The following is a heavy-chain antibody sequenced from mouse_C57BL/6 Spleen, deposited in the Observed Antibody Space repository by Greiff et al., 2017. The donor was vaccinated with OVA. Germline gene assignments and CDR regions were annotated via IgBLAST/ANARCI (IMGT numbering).Heavy chain of an antibody. D-gene: IGHD4-1*01. CDR3: SSGWDALYYFDY. V-gene: IGHV1-4*01. Sequence: LVESGAELARPGASVKMSCKASGYTFNSYTMHWVKQRPGQGLEWIGYINPSSGYNKYNQKFKDKATLTADKSSSTAYMQLSSLTSEDSSVYYCSSGWDALYYFDYWGQGTTLTVSS. CDR1: GYTFNSYT. J-gene: IGHJ2*01. CDR2: INPSSGYN.